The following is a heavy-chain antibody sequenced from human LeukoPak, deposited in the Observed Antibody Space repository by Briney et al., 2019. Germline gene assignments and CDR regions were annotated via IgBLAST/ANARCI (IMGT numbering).Heavy chain of an antibody. D-gene: IGHD3-3*01. Sequence: GGSLRLSCAASGFSFSSYWMHWVRQAPGKGLVWVSRINNDGSDTTYADSVKGRFTISRDNAKNSLYLQMNSLRAEDTAVYYCARGGGRGFWSGYYQYYFDYWGQGTLVTVSS. J-gene: IGHJ4*02. CDR3: ARGGGRGFWSGYYQYYFDY. V-gene: IGHV3-74*01. CDR2: INNDGSDT. CDR1: GFSFSSYW.